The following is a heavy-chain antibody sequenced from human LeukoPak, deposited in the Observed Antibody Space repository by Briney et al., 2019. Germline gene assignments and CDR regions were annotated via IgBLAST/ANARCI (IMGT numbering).Heavy chain of an antibody. CDR2: IKQDGSER. Sequence: GGSLRLSCAASGFTFRNYWMSWVRQAPGKGLEWVANIKQDGSERNYVDSVKGRFTVSRDNADNSLYLQMDSLRAEDTAVYYCAGDLTSYYYGSMGAFDIWGQGTKVTVSS. J-gene: IGHJ3*02. D-gene: IGHD3-10*01. CDR1: GFTFRNYW. CDR3: AGDLTSYYYGSMGAFDI. V-gene: IGHV3-7*01.